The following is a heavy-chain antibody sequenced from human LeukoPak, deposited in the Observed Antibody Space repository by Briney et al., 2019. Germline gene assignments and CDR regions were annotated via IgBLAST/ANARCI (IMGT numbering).Heavy chain of an antibody. CDR1: GGSISSYY. CDR3: ARGAVIAAADEYYYGMDV. V-gene: IGHV4-59*01. Sequence: PSETLSLTCTVSGGSISSYYWSWIWQPPGKGLQWIGYIYYSGSTNYNPSLKSRVTISVDTSKNQFSLKLSSVTAADAAVYYCARGAVIAAADEYYYGMDVWGQGTTVTVSS. D-gene: IGHD6-13*01. CDR2: IYYSGST. J-gene: IGHJ6*02.